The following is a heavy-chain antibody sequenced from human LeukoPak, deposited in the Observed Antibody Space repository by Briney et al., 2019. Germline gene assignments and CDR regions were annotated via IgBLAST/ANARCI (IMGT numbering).Heavy chain of an antibody. CDR2: MSGSGDTT. J-gene: IGHJ4*02. V-gene: IGHV3-23*01. Sequence: PGGSLRLSCAASIFRFHIYAMSWVRQAPGKGLEWVSIMSGSGDTTYYADSVKGRFTISRDNSKNTLYLQMNRLRAEDAAVYDCATGLSSGWYYFDYWGQGTLVTVSS. CDR1: IFRFHIYA. D-gene: IGHD6-19*01. CDR3: ATGLSSGWYYFDY.